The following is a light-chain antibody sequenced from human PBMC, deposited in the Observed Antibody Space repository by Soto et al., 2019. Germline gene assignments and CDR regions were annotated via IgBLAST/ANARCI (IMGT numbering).Light chain of an antibody. V-gene: IGLV2-23*01. CDR2: EGS. CDR3: CSYASSSTWV. Sequence: QSALTQPASVSGSHGQSITISCTGTSSDVGIYNLVSWYQQHPGKAPKLMIYEGSKRPSGVSHRFSGSKSGNTASLTISGLQAEDEANYYCCSYASSSTWVFGGGTQLTVL. J-gene: IGLJ3*02. CDR1: SSDVGIYNL.